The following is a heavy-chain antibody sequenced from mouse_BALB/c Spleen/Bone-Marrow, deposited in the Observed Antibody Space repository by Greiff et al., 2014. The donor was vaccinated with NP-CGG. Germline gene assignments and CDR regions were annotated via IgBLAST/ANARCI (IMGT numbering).Heavy chain of an antibody. V-gene: IGHV1-26*01. Sequence: VQLKQSGPELVKPGASVKISRKTSGYTFTEYCMHWVKQSHGKSLEWIGGINPDNGVTSYNQKFKDKATLTVDESSNTAYMELRSRTSEDSAVYFCARRGWYFATGFWGQGTSVTVSS. D-gene: IGHD3-3*01. CDR3: ARRGWYFATGF. CDR2: INPDNGVT. J-gene: IGHJ4*01. CDR1: GYTFTEYC.